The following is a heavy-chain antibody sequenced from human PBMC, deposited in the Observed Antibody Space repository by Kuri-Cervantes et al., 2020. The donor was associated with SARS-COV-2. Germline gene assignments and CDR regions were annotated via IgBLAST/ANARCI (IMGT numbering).Heavy chain of an antibody. J-gene: IGHJ3*02. V-gene: IGHV4-61*01. CDR2: VFHTGSP. CDR3: ARFSANCGGDCSDAFDI. Sequence: SETLSLTCVVSNSSFSSAYYWGWIRQPPGKGLEWIGYVFHTGSPNYNPSLKSRATISVDSSKNQFSLNLSSVTAADTAVYYCARFSANCGGDCSDAFDIWGQGTMVTVSS. D-gene: IGHD2-21*02. CDR1: NSSFSSAYY.